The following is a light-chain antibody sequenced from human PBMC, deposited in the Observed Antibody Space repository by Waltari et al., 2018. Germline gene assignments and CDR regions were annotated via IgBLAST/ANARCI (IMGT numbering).Light chain of an antibody. CDR2: DVS. Sequence: QSALTQPASVSGSPGQSITFSCTGDSSDVGGYNYVSWYQQQPGKAPRLMIYDVSIRPAAVSNRFSGSKSGNAASLTIAGLQAEDGADYYCSSYSRTSTLVVFGGVTKLAVL. V-gene: IGLV2-14*03. CDR1: SSDVGGYNY. CDR3: SSYSRTSTLVV. J-gene: IGLJ2*01.